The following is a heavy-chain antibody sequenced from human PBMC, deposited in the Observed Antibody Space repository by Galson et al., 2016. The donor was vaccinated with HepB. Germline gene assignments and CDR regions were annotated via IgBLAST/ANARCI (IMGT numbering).Heavy chain of an antibody. CDR1: GYTFTNYW. CDR3: ARSQSTGWYLRGVY. J-gene: IGHJ4*02. Sequence: QSGAEVKKPGESLKISCKGSGYTFTNYWIGWVRQKPGKGLEWMGIIYPGDSDTRYSPSFQGQVTISADKSSRTAYLQWSSLKASDTAMYYCARSQSTGWYLRGVYWGQGTQVTVTS. D-gene: IGHD6-19*01. CDR2: IYPGDSDT. V-gene: IGHV5-51*01.